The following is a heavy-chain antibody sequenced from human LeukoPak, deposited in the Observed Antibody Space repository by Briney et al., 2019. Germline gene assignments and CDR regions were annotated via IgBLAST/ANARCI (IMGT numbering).Heavy chain of an antibody. Sequence: GGSLRLSCAASGFTFSSYGMHWVRPAPGKGLEWVAFIRYDGSNRYYADSVKGRFTISRDNSKNTLFLQMNSLRAEDTAVYYCAKDSHRGYSYGQHYYFDYWGQGTLVTVSS. V-gene: IGHV3-30*02. CDR1: GFTFSSYG. D-gene: IGHD5-18*01. CDR3: AKDSHRGYSYGQHYYFDY. CDR2: IRYDGSNR. J-gene: IGHJ4*02.